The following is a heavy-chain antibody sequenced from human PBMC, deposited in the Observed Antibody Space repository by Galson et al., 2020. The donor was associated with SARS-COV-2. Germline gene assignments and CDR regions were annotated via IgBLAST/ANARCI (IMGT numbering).Heavy chain of an antibody. J-gene: IGHJ3*02. Sequence: LSLTCAASGFTFTDHYMDWVRQAPGKGLEWVGRTRDKANSYTTEYAASVKNRFTISRDDSKNSLHLQMDSLKTEDTAVYYCAREGYSSSRDAFDIWGQGTMVTVSS. CDR3: AREGYSSSRDAFDI. CDR2: TRDKANSYTT. D-gene: IGHD6-13*01. CDR1: GFTFTDHY. V-gene: IGHV3-72*01.